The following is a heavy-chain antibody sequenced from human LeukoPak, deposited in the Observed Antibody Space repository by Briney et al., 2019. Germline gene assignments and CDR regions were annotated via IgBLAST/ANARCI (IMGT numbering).Heavy chain of an antibody. CDR3: ASLGTPLY. CDR2: IKQDGSEK. CDR1: GLTFSSYW. Sequence: GGSLRLSCAASGLTFSSYWMSCVRQAPGKGLEWVANIKQDGSEKYYVDSVKGRFTVSRDNAKNSLYLQMNSLRAEDTAVYYCASLGTPLYWGQGTLVIVSS. J-gene: IGHJ4*02. V-gene: IGHV3-7*05.